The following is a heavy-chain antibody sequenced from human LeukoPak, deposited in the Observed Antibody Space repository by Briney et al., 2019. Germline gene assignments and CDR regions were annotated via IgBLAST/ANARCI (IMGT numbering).Heavy chain of an antibody. Sequence: PSETLSLTCTVSGGSISSYYWSWIRQPPGKGLEWIGYIYYSGSTYYNPSLKSRVTISVDTSKNQFSLKLSSVTAADTAVYYCARDSSGADAFDIWGQGTMVTVSS. D-gene: IGHD3-22*01. CDR2: IYYSGST. CDR1: GGSISSYY. V-gene: IGHV4-59*12. J-gene: IGHJ3*02. CDR3: ARDSSGADAFDI.